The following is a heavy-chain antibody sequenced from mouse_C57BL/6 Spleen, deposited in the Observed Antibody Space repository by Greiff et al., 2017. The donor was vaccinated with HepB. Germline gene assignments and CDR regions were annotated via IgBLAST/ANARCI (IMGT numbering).Heavy chain of an antibody. D-gene: IGHD4-1*02. J-gene: IGHJ2*01. CDR2: IYWDDDK. CDR1: GFSLSTSGMG. Sequence: QVTLKVCGPGILQSSQTLSLTCSFSGFSLSTSGMGVSWIRQPSGKGLEWLAHIYWDDDKRYNPSLKSRLTISKDTSRNQVFLKITSVDTADTATYYCARRAQLVFDYWGQGTTLTVSS. CDR3: ARRAQLVFDY. V-gene: IGHV8-12*01.